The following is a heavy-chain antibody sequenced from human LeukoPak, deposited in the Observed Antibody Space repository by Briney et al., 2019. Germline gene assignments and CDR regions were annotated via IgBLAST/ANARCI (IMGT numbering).Heavy chain of an antibody. D-gene: IGHD3-22*01. Sequence: PSETLSLTCTVSGGSISSYYWSWIRQPPGKGLEWIGYIYYSGSTNYNPSLKSRVTISVDTSKNQFSLKLSSVTAADTAVYYRARGFPLRYDSSGYIDYWGQGTLVTVSS. CDR3: ARGFPLRYDSSGYIDY. J-gene: IGHJ4*02. CDR1: GGSISSYY. V-gene: IGHV4-59*01. CDR2: IYYSGST.